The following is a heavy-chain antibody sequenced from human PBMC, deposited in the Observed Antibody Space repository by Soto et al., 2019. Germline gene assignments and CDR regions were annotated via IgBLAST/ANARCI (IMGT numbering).Heavy chain of an antibody. J-gene: IGHJ4*02. V-gene: IGHV3-48*01. CDR3: ARDPGIRGYSSSWYGLDY. Sequence: GGSLRLSCAASGFTFSSYSMNWVRQAPGKGLEWVSYISSSSSTIYYADSVKGRFTISRDNAKNSLYLQMNSLRAEDTAVYYCARDPGIRGYSSSWYGLDYWGQGTLVTVSS. CDR1: GFTFSSYS. D-gene: IGHD6-13*01. CDR2: ISSSSSTI.